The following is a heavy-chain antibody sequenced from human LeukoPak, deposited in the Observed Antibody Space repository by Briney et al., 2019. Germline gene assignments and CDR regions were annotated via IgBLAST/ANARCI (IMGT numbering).Heavy chain of an antibody. CDR3: TRVGVGGY. V-gene: IGHV3-7*01. J-gene: IGHJ4*02. D-gene: IGHD3-16*01. CDR2: ISPDGSDR. CDR1: GFTLTTFW. Sequence: GGSLRLSCAASGFTLTTFWMTWVRQAPGKGLEWVANISPDGSDRYYVDSVKGRFTISRDNAKDSLFLQMNSLRAEDTAMYFCTRVGVGGYWGRGTLVTVSS.